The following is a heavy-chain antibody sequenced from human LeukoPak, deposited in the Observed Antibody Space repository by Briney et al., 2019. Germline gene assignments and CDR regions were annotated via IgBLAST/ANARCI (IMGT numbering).Heavy chain of an antibody. V-gene: IGHV3-23*01. D-gene: IGHD2-2*02. CDR3: AKVKYCSSTSCYRSPNWFDP. CDR1: GFTFSSYA. J-gene: IGHJ5*02. Sequence: AGGSLRLSCAASGFTFSSYAMSWARQAPGKGLEWVSAISGSGGSTYYADSVKGRFTISRDNSKNTLYLQMNSLRAEDTAVYYCAKVKYCSSTSCYRSPNWFDPWGQGTLVTVSS. CDR2: ISGSGGST.